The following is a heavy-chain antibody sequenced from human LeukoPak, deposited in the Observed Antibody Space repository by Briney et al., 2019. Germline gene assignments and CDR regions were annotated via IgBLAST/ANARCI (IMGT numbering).Heavy chain of an antibody. Sequence: PGRSLRLSCAASGFTFGSYAMHWVRQAPGKGLEWEAVISYDGSNKYYADSVKGRFTISRDNSKNTLYLQMNSLRAEDTAVYYCAREGFYFDYWGQGTLVTVSS. V-gene: IGHV3-30*01. J-gene: IGHJ4*02. CDR3: AREGFYFDY. CDR1: GFTFGSYA. CDR2: ISYDGSNK.